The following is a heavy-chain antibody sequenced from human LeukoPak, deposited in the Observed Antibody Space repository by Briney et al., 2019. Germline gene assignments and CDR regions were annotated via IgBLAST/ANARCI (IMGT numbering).Heavy chain of an antibody. D-gene: IGHD4-17*01. Sequence: GGSLRLSCAASGFTFSNAWMSWVRQAPGKGLEWVGRIKRKTDGGTTDYAAPVKGRFTISRDDSKNTLYLQMNSLKTEDTAVYYCTTRVFTVTTTLDYWGQGTLVTVSS. CDR1: GFTFSNAW. CDR2: IKRKTDGGTT. CDR3: TTRVFTVTTTLDY. J-gene: IGHJ4*02. V-gene: IGHV3-15*01.